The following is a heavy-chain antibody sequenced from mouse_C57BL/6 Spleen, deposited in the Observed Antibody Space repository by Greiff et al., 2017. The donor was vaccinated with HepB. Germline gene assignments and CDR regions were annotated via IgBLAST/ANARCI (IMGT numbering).Heavy chain of an antibody. J-gene: IGHJ4*01. CDR2: IDPSDSET. CDR3: AREGNYGGYAMDY. V-gene: IGHV1-52*01. D-gene: IGHD2-1*01. Sequence: VQLQQPGAELVRPGSSVKLSCKASGYTFTSYWMHWVKQRPIQGLEWIGNIDPSDSETHYNQKFKDKATLTVDKSSSTAYMQLSSLTSEDSAVYYCAREGNYGGYAMDYWGQGTSVTVSS. CDR1: GYTFTSYW.